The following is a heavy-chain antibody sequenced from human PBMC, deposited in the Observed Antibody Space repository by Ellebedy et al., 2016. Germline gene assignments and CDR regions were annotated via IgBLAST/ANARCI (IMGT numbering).Heavy chain of an antibody. V-gene: IGHV1-3*01. CDR3: ASGPGVGGYAFDI. CDR1: GYTFTTYA. J-gene: IGHJ3*02. CDR2: INPGSGNT. D-gene: IGHD3-16*01. Sequence: ASVKVSCKASGYTFTTYAMHWVRQAPEQRLEWMGWINPGSGNTIYSQKFQGRVTITRDTSASTAYMELSSLRSEDAAVYYCASGPGVGGYAFDIWGQGTMVTVSS.